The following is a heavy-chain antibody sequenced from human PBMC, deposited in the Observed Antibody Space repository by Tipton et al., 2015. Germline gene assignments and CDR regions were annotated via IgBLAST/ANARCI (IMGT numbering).Heavy chain of an antibody. CDR3: ARESAAGGKNFDY. CDR1: EYTFTNHY. Sequence: QVQLVQSGAEVKKPGASVKVSCKASEYTFTNHYTHWVRQAPGQGLQWMGLINPSDSSTDYAQRLRGRVTVTRDTSTNTIYMELTSLTSEDTAVYYCARESAAGGKNFDYWGQGTLVTVSS. V-gene: IGHV1-46*01. D-gene: IGHD6-13*01. CDR2: INPSDSST. J-gene: IGHJ4*02.